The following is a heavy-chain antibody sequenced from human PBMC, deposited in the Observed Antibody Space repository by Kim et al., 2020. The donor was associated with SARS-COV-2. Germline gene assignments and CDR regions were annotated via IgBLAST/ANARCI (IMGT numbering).Heavy chain of an antibody. CDR3: AKPGTVTTGYFDY. D-gene: IGHD4-17*01. J-gene: IGHJ4*02. V-gene: IGHV3-23*01. Sequence: YADSVKGRFTISRDNSKNTLYLQMNSLRAEDTAVYYCAKPGTVTTGYFDYWGQGTLVTVSS.